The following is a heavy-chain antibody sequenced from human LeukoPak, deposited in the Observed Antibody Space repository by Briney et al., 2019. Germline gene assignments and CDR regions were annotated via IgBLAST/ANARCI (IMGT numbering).Heavy chain of an antibody. D-gene: IGHD6-13*01. CDR2: INQVGSEK. V-gene: IGHV3-7*03. J-gene: IGHJ4*02. Sequence: GGSLRLSCAASGFTLSSYWMNWVRQAPGKGLEWVASINQVGSEKYYVDSVKGRFTISRDNAKNSLYLQINSLRAEDTAVYYCARDGAAAGLYFDYWGQGTLVTVSS. CDR1: GFTLSSYW. CDR3: ARDGAAAGLYFDY.